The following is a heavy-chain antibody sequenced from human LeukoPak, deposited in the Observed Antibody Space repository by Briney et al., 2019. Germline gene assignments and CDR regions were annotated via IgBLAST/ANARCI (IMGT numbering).Heavy chain of an antibody. CDR2: ISGSGGST. CDR3: AKAFGGGKILEWLLPDYYYYYMDV. Sequence: PGGSLRLSCAASGFTFSSYAMSWVRQAPGKGLEWVSAISGSGGSTYYADSVKGRFTISRDNSKNTLYLQMNSLRAEDTAVYYCAKAFGGGKILEWLLPDYYYYYMDVWGKGTTVIVSS. CDR1: GFTFSSYA. J-gene: IGHJ6*03. D-gene: IGHD3-3*01. V-gene: IGHV3-23*01.